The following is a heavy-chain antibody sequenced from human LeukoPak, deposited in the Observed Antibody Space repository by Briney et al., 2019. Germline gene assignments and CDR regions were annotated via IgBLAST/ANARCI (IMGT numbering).Heavy chain of an antibody. Sequence: LTGGSLRLSCAASGFTFSSYGMHWVRQAPGKGLEWVAFIRHDGSNKYYADPVKGRFTISRDNSKNTLFLQMNSLRGEDTAVYYCARDGDGYIFDTWGQGTLVTVSS. CDR1: GFTFSSYG. CDR2: IRHDGSNK. V-gene: IGHV3-30*02. D-gene: IGHD5-24*01. CDR3: ARDGDGYIFDT. J-gene: IGHJ4*02.